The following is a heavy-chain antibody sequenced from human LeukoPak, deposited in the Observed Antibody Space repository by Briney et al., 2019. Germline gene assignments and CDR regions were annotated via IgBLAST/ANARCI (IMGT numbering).Heavy chain of an antibody. J-gene: IGHJ4*02. CDR1: GFTFSSYG. Sequence: GGSLRLSCAASGFTFSSYGMHWVRQAPGKGLEWVAFIRYDGSNKYYADSVKGRFTISRDNSKNTLYLQMNSLRAEDTAVYYCATDRGYYDSSGYDGFEYWGQGTLVTVSS. CDR3: ATDRGYYDSSGYDGFEY. V-gene: IGHV3-30*02. CDR2: IRYDGSNK. D-gene: IGHD3-22*01.